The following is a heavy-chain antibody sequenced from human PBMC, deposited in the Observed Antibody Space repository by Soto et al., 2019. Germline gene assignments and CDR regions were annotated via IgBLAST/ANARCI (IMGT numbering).Heavy chain of an antibody. CDR1: GGYISCYY. V-gene: IGHV4-59*01. CDR2: IYYSGST. D-gene: IGHD2-2*01. J-gene: IGHJ4*02. Sequence: PSETLSLTCTVSGGYISCYYWTWIRQPPGKGLEWIGYIYYSGSTNYNPSLKSRVTMSIDTSKNQFSLKLSSVTAADTAVYYCARAFGSTMPSLFWGQGTLVTVSS. CDR3: ARAFGSTMPSLF.